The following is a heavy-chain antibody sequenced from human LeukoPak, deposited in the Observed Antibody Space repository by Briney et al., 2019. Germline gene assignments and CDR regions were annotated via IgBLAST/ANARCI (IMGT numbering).Heavy chain of an antibody. V-gene: IGHV4-59*01. CDR1: GGSISSYY. CDR3: AREAEDGGDY. CDR2: IYYSGST. D-gene: IGHD3-10*01. J-gene: IGHJ4*02. Sequence: SETLSLTCTVSGGSISSYYWSWIRQPPGKGLEWIGYIYYSGSTNYNPSLKSRVTISVDTSKNQFSLKLSSVAAADTAVYYCAREAEDGGDYWGQGTLVTVSS.